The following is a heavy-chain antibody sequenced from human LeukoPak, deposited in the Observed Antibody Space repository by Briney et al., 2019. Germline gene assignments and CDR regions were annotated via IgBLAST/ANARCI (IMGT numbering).Heavy chain of an antibody. CDR3: ARGVRRRPDAFDI. J-gene: IGHJ3*02. D-gene: IGHD6-25*01. CDR2: IYSGGST. V-gene: IGHV3-66*01. CDR1: EFTVSSNY. Sequence: GGSLRLSCAASEFTVSSNYMSWVRQAPGKGLEWVSVIYSGGSTYYADSVKGRFTISRDNSKNTLYLQMNSLRAEDTAVYYCARGVRRRPDAFDIWGQGTMVTVSS.